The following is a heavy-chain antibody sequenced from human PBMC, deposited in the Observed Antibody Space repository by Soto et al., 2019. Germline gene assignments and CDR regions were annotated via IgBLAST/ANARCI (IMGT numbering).Heavy chain of an antibody. CDR1: GGSISSYY. J-gene: IGHJ4*02. D-gene: IGHD3-22*01. V-gene: IGHV4-59*08. CDR3: ARLGGYYQAFDS. CDR2: IYYSGST. Sequence: SETLSLTCAVSGGSISSYYWSWIRQPPGKGLEWIGYIYYSGSTNYNPSLKSRVTISVDSSKNQFSLKLDSVTAADTAVYYCARLGGYYQAFDSWGQGTLVTVSS.